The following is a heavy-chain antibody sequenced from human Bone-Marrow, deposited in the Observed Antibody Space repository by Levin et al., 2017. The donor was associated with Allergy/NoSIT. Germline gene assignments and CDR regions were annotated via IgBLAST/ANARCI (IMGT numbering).Heavy chain of an antibody. J-gene: IGHJ4*02. CDR3: AKDRLRSGGSPTPTSAPNS. V-gene: IGHV3-23*01. Sequence: GGSLRLSCAASGFTFSSYAMNWVRQAPGKGLEWVSAISGSGGSTYYADPVKGRFTISRDNSKNSLYLQMNSLRADDTAVYYCAKDRLRSGGSPTPTSAPNSWGQGTLVTVSS. CDR1: GFTFSSYA. D-gene: IGHD3-3*01. CDR2: ISGSGGST.